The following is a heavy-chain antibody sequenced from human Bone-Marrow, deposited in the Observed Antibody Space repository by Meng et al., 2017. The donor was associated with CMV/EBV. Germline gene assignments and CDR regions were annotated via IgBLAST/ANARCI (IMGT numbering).Heavy chain of an antibody. CDR2: ISGSGGNT. Sequence: GESLKISCAASGFTFSSYAMSWVRQAPGKGLEWVSTISGSGGNTYYPASVKGRFTISRDNSRNTLYLQMTSLRAEDTAVYYCAKGGNYGAFAIWGRGAMVTCSS. CDR3: AKGGNYGAFAI. J-gene: IGHJ3*02. CDR1: GFTFSSYA. D-gene: IGHD3-16*01. V-gene: IGHV3-23*01.